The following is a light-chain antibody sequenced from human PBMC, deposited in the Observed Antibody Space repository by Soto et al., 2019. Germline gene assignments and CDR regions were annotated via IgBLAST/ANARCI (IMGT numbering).Light chain of an antibody. CDR3: QPSYNVPRT. J-gene: IGKJ1*01. Sequence: DIQMTQSPSSLSASVGDRVAITFRAGQNIGMSLNWLQQKPGKAPKLRIYGASAFQSGVPTRLSGSGSVTDFNLTITSLQPEDFATYYCQPSYNVPRTFGQGTRLDIK. CDR1: QNIGMS. CDR2: GAS. V-gene: IGKV1-39*01.